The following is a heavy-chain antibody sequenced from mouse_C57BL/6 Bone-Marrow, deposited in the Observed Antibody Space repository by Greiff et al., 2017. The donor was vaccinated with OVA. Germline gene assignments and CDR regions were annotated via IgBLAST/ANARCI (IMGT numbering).Heavy chain of an antibody. CDR1: GYAFSSSW. J-gene: IGHJ3*01. CDR2: IYPGDGDT. CDR3: ARRRWLGLAY. V-gene: IGHV1-82*01. D-gene: IGHD2-2*01. Sequence: VQLQQSGPELVKPGASVKISCKASGYAFSSSWMNWVKQRPGKGLEWIGRIYPGDGDTNYNGKFKGKATLTADKSSSTAYMQLSSLTSEDSAVYFCARRRWLGLAYWGQGTLVTVS.